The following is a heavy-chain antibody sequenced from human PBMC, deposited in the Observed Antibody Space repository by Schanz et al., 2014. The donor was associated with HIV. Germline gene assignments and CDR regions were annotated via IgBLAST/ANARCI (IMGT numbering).Heavy chain of an antibody. CDR2: INPNSGGT. CDR1: GYSFTSYD. J-gene: IGHJ5*02. V-gene: IGHV1-2*02. Sequence: QVQLVQSGAEVQKPGASVKVSCKASGYSFTSYDINWVRQATGHGLEWMGWINPNSGGTKYAQKFQGRVTMTRDASSNTAYMELNKLRPDDTAVYYCAREVDIVVVPAAIVGWFDPWGQGTLVTVSS. CDR3: AREVDIVVVPAAIVGWFDP. D-gene: IGHD2-2*03.